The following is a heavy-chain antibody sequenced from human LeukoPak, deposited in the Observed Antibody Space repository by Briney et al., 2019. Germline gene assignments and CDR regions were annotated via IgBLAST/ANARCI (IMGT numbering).Heavy chain of an antibody. J-gene: IGHJ4*02. CDR2: IYYSGST. Sequence: SETLSLTCTVSGGSISSYYWSWIRQPPGKGLEWIGNIYYSGSTYYNPSLKSRVTISVDTSKNQFSLELSSVTAADTAVYYCARLGEGCSRTSCPYFDYWGQGTLVTVSS. CDR1: GGSISSYY. D-gene: IGHD2-2*01. CDR3: ARLGEGCSRTSCPYFDY. V-gene: IGHV4-39*01.